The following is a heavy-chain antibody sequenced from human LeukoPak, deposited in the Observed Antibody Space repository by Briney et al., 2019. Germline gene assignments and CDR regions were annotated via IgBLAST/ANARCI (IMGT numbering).Heavy chain of an antibody. D-gene: IGHD2-15*01. CDR1: GITFSSYS. Sequence: GGSLRLSCAASGITFSSYSMNWDRQAPGKGLEWVSSISSSSSYIYYADSVKGRFTISRDNAKNSLYLQMNSLRAEDTAVYYCARKKPRYCSGGSCYFLAFDIWGQGTMVTVSS. J-gene: IGHJ3*02. CDR2: ISSSSSYI. V-gene: IGHV3-21*01. CDR3: ARKKPRYCSGGSCYFLAFDI.